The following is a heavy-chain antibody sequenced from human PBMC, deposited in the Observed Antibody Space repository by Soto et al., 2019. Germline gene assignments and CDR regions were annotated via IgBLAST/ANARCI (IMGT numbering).Heavy chain of an antibody. CDR2: ISHSGRT. J-gene: IGHJ5*02. D-gene: IGHD3-16*01. Sequence: SETLSLTCAVSAYSLTTSYNWGWGRQPPGRGLEWIGSISHSGRTNYNPSLKSRVTLSVDTSKNQFSLKMTSATAADTAVYYCVREGLMITLEGVKALAWFDPWGQGTLVTVS. CDR3: VREGLMITLEGVKALAWFDP. V-gene: IGHV4-38-2*02. CDR1: AYSLTTSYN.